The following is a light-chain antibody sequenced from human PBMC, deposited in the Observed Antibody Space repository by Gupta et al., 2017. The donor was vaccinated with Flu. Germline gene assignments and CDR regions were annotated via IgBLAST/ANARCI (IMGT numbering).Light chain of an antibody. CDR2: GAP. V-gene: IGKV3-20*01. CDR3: QHYGSSSAFT. J-gene: IGKJ2*01. Sequence: EIVLTRSPASLSLSPGERATLSCRASQTVNATFLAWYQQQPGQPPRLLIYGAPTRPTGTPDRFSGSGSGTDFTLTISRREPEDFAVYYCQHYGSSSAFTFGQGTKLEI. CDR1: QTVNATF.